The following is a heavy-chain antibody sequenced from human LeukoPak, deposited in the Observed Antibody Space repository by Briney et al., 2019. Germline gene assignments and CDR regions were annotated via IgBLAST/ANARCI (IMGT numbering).Heavy chain of an antibody. CDR1: GGSFSGYY. Sequence: SETLSLTCAVYGGSFSGYYRSWIRQSPGKGLEWIGEISHSGSTHYNPSLKNRVTISVDTSKNQFSLKLSSVAAADTAVYYCARGHYYDSSGPTGDWFDPWGQGTLVTVSS. D-gene: IGHD3-22*01. J-gene: IGHJ5*02. CDR2: ISHSGST. V-gene: IGHV4-34*01. CDR3: ARGHYYDSSGPTGDWFDP.